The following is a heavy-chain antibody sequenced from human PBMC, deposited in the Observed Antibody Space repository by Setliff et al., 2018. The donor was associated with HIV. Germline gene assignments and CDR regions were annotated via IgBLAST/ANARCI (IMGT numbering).Heavy chain of an antibody. CDR2: ISGSGGST. J-gene: IGHJ4*02. V-gene: IGHV3-23*01. Sequence: PGGSLRLSCAASGFTFDDYGMSWVRQAPGKGLEWVSAISGSGGSTYYADSVKGRLTISRDNSKNTLYLQMNSLRAEDTAVYYCARPNYYDSSGSFDYWGQGTLVTVSS. CDR3: ARPNYYDSSGSFDY. CDR1: GFTFDDYG. D-gene: IGHD3-22*01.